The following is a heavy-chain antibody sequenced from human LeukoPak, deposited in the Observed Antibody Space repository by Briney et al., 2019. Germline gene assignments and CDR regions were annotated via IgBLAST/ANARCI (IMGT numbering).Heavy chain of an antibody. CDR2: TYYKSKWYS. Sequence: SQTLSLTCAISGDSVSSNSATWNWIRQSPSRGLEWLGRTYYKSKWYSDYAISVKSRITINPDTSRNQFSLQMKSVTPEDTALYYCARDPPSYNWYFDLWGRGTLVTVSS. V-gene: IGHV6-1*01. J-gene: IGHJ2*01. CDR1: GDSVSSNSAT. D-gene: IGHD1-14*01. CDR3: ARDPPSYNWYFDL.